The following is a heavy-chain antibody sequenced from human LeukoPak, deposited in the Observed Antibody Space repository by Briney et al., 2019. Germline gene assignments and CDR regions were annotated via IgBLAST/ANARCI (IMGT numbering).Heavy chain of an antibody. V-gene: IGHV1-18*01. J-gene: IGHJ3*02. CDR1: GYTFTNYG. CDR3: ARVVVVTAASAFDI. CDR2: ISANNGNT. Sequence: ASVTVSCTASGYTFTNYGITWVRQAPGHGLEWMGWISANNGNTNYAQKLQGRVTMTRDTSTSTVYMELRSLRSDDTAVYFCARVVVVTAASAFDIWGQGTMVTVSS. D-gene: IGHD2-21*02.